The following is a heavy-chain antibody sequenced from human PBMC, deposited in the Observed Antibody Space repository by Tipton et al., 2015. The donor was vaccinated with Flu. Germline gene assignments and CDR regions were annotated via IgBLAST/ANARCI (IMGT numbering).Heavy chain of an antibody. Sequence: TLSLTCTVSGASINNYYWSWIRQPPGKGLEWIGYIYYSSNTNYNPSLKSRVTMSLDASKSHFSLKLSSVTAADTAMYYCSSYYIRAFDIWGQGTMVTVSS. CDR1: GASINNYY. D-gene: IGHD3-10*01. CDR2: IYYSSNT. J-gene: IGHJ3*02. CDR3: SSYYIRAFDI. V-gene: IGHV4-59*01.